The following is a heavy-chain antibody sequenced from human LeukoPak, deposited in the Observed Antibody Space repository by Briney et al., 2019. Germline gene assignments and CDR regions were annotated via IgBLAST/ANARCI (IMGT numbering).Heavy chain of an antibody. V-gene: IGHV1-69*04. Sequence: ASVEVSCKASGGTFSSYAISWVRQAPGQGLEWMGRIIPILGIANYAQKFQGRVTITADKSTSTAYMELSSLRSEDTAVYYCARDQQPQYSSASEYWFDPWGQGTLVTVSS. CDR1: GGTFSSYA. J-gene: IGHJ5*02. D-gene: IGHD6-19*01. CDR2: IIPILGIA. CDR3: ARDQQPQYSSASEYWFDP.